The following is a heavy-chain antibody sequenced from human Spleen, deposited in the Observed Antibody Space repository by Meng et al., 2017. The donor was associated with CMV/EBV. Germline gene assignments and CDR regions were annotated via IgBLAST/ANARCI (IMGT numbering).Heavy chain of an antibody. Sequence: SETLSLTCTVSDGSISSSDYHWGWIRQPPGKGLEWIGSIYYSGSTYYNPSLKSRVTISVDTSKNQFSLKLSSVTAADTAAYYCARNHQWLVSVSWFDPWGQGTLVTVSS. CDR1: DGSISSSDYH. CDR2: IYYSGST. CDR3: ARNHQWLVSVSWFDP. J-gene: IGHJ5*02. V-gene: IGHV4-39*01. D-gene: IGHD6-19*01.